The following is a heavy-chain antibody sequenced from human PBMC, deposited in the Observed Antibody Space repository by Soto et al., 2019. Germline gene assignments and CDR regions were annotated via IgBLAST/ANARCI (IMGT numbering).Heavy chain of an antibody. Sequence: DVQLVESGGGLGQPGGSLRLSCAASGFTFSGYEMNWVRQAPGKGLEWISYISGSGTTIYYADSVKGRFTISRDKAKKSLYLKMNSLRAEDTAVYYCAREVTVFGVIIPTPMDVWGQGATVTVS. V-gene: IGHV3-48*03. CDR2: ISGSGTTI. D-gene: IGHD3-3*01. CDR3: AREVTVFGVIIPTPMDV. J-gene: IGHJ6*02. CDR1: GFTFSGYE.